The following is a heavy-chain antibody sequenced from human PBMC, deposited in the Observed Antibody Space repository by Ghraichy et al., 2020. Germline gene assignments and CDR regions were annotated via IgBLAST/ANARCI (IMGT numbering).Heavy chain of an antibody. J-gene: IGHJ5*02. D-gene: IGHD3-3*01. V-gene: IGHV4-30-4*01. CDR1: GGSISSGDYY. CDR3: ARLPYYDFWSGYGDNWFDP. Sequence: SETLSLTCTVSGGSISSGDYYWSWIRQPPGKRLEWIGYIYYSGSTYYNPSLKSRVTISVDTSKNQFSLKLSSVTAADTAVYYCARLPYYDFWSGYGDNWFDPWGQGTLVTVSS. CDR2: IYYSGST.